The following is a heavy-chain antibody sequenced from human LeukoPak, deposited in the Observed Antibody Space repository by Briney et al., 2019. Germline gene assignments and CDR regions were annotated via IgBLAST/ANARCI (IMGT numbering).Heavy chain of an antibody. CDR2: IYYSGST. D-gene: IGHD2-8*02. CDR3: ARDPLTGIDP. V-gene: IGHV4-59*01. Sequence: SETLSLTCTVSGGSINSYYWSWIRQPPGKGLEWIGYIYYSGSTNYNPSLKSRVTISVDTSKNQFSLRLSSVTAADTAVYYCARDPLTGIDPWGQGTLVTVSS. CDR1: GGSINSYY. J-gene: IGHJ5*02.